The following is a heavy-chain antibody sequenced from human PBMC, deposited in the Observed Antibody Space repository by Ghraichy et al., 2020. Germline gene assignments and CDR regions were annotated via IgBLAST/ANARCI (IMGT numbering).Heavy chain of an antibody. CDR2: INPNCGGT. J-gene: IGHJ6*02. V-gene: IGHV1-2*04. Sequence: VKVSCKASGYTFTGYYMHWVRQAPGQGLEWMGWINPNCGGTNYAQKFQGWVTMTRDTSISTAYMELSRLRSDDTAVYYCARADTAMVNGYYGMDVWGQGTTVTVSS. CDR3: ARADTAMVNGYYGMDV. D-gene: IGHD5-18*01. CDR1: GYTFTGYY.